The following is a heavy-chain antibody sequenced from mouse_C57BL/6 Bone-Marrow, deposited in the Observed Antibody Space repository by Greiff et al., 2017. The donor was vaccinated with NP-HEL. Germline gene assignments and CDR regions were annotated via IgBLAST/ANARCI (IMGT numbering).Heavy chain of an antibody. Sequence: DVKLVESGGGLVKPGGSLKLSCAASGFTFSSYAMSWVRQTPEKRLEWVATISDGGSYTYYPDNVKGRFTISRDNAKNNLYLQMSHLKSEDTAMYYCARYDYDDPYYAMDYWGQGTSVTVSS. J-gene: IGHJ4*01. CDR3: ARYDYDDPYYAMDY. CDR1: GFTFSSYA. D-gene: IGHD2-4*01. V-gene: IGHV5-4*03. CDR2: ISDGGSYT.